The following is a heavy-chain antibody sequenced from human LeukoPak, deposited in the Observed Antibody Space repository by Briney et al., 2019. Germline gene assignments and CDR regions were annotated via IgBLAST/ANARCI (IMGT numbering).Heavy chain of an antibody. CDR3: AKDRLGYTYGYIDY. J-gene: IGHJ4*02. CDR2: ITWDGSVT. D-gene: IGHD5-18*01. CDR1: GFTFHDYA. V-gene: IGHV3-43D*03. Sequence: GSLRLSCAVSGFTFHDYAIHWVRQAPGKGLEWLSLITWDGSVTHCADSVKGRFTVSRDNGRNSLYLQMSSLRPEDTALYYCAKDRLGYTYGYIDYWGQETLVTVSS.